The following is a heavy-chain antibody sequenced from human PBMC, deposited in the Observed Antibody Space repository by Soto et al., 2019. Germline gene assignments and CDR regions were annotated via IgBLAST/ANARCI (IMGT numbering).Heavy chain of an antibody. Sequence: QVQLQESGPGLVKPSQTLSLTCTVSGGSISSGGSYWTWIRQYPGKGLEWIGNIYYSGTTHYNPSLNSRVIISVETSKNQFSLRLSSVTAADTAVYYCARDLDDSGRVDPWGQGTLVTVSS. CDR3: ARDLDDSGRVDP. CDR2: IYYSGTT. D-gene: IGHD3-10*01. CDR1: GGSISSGGSY. J-gene: IGHJ5*02. V-gene: IGHV4-31*03.